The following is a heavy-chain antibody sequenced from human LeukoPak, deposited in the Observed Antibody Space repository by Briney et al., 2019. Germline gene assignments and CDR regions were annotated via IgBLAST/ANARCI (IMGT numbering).Heavy chain of an antibody. CDR2: IYAGDSDT. J-gene: IGHJ6*02. Sequence: GESLKISCKGSGHSFTNYWIAWVRQMPGKGLEWMGVIYAGDSDTRYSRSFQGQVTISADKSISTAYLQWSSLKASDTAMYYCVRRLRTYCGGDCYPMDVWGQGTTVIVSS. CDR1: GHSFTNYW. D-gene: IGHD2-21*02. V-gene: IGHV5-51*01. CDR3: VRRLRTYCGGDCYPMDV.